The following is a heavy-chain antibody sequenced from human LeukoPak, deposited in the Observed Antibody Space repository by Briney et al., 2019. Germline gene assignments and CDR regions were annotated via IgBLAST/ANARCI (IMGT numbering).Heavy chain of an antibody. J-gene: IGHJ4*02. D-gene: IGHD4-17*01. Sequence: GGSLRLSCAASGFTFSSYEMNWVRQAPGKGLEWVSYISSSGSTIYYADSVKGRFTVSRDNAKNSLYLQMNSLRAEDTAVYYCASLDYGDSKDDYWGQGTLVTVSS. CDR2: ISSSGSTI. CDR1: GFTFSSYE. V-gene: IGHV3-48*03. CDR3: ASLDYGDSKDDY.